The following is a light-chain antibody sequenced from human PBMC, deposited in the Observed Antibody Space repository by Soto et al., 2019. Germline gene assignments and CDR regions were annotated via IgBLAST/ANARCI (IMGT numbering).Light chain of an antibody. CDR3: QQYGSSYT. J-gene: IGKJ2*01. Sequence: EIVLTQSPGTLSLSPGERATLSCRASQSVSSSYLAWYQQKPGQAPRLLIYGASSRATGIPDRFSGSGSGTDFTLTISRLEHEAFAVYYCQQYGSSYTFGQGTKLEIK. V-gene: IGKV3-20*01. CDR1: QSVSSSY. CDR2: GAS.